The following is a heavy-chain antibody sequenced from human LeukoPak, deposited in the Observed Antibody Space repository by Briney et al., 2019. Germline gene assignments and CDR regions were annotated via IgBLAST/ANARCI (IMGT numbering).Heavy chain of an antibody. CDR1: GGSITNTNYY. Sequence: SETLSLTCTVSGGSITNTNYYWAWIRQPPGEGLEWIGSVYHSGVTYYTPSLRSRVSISVDTSNNQFSLKVTSVTAADTAVYYCAREWQYQFDYWGQGSLVTVSS. J-gene: IGHJ4*02. CDR2: VYHSGVT. CDR3: AREWQYQFDY. V-gene: IGHV4-39*07. D-gene: IGHD4-11*01.